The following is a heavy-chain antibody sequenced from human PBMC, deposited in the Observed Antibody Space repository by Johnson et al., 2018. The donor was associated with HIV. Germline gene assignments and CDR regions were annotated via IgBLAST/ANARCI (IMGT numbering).Heavy chain of an antibody. Sequence: VQLVESGGGLVQPGGSLRLSCAASGLTVSTNDINWVRQAPGKGLVWVSRVHGDGSSTTYADAVKGRFTISRENAKNTLYLQMNSLRHEDTAVYYCARDQGELRRTHAFDIWGQGTMVTVSS. CDR1: GLTVSTND. D-gene: IGHD1-14*01. J-gene: IGHJ3*02. V-gene: IGHV3-74*01. CDR2: VHGDGSST. CDR3: ARDQGELRRTHAFDI.